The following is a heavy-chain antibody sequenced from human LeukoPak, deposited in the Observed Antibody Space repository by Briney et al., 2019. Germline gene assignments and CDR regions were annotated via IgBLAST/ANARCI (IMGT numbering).Heavy chain of an antibody. D-gene: IGHD3-3*01. Sequence: GGSLRLSCAASGFTLSSHWMHWVRQPPGKGLEWVAVISYDGSNKYYADSVKGRFTISRDNSKNTLYLQMNSLRAEDTAVYYCAKGADLEWLQPFDYWGQGTLVTVSS. CDR1: GFTLSSHW. J-gene: IGHJ4*02. CDR2: ISYDGSNK. CDR3: AKGADLEWLQPFDY. V-gene: IGHV3-30*18.